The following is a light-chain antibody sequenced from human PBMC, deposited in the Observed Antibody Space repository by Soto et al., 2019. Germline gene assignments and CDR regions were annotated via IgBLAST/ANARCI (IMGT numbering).Light chain of an antibody. V-gene: IGKV1-39*01. CDR2: AAS. Sequence: DIQMTQSPSSLSASVGDRVTITCRASQSISSYLNWYQQKPGKAPKLLIYAASSLQSGVPSRFSGSGSGTDFTLTISSLQPEDFATYYCQQSYSMRGFTFGPGTKVDIK. CDR1: QSISSY. J-gene: IGKJ3*01. CDR3: QQSYSMRGFT.